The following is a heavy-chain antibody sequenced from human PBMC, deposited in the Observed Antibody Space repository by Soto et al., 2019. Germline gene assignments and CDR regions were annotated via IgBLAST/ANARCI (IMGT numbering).Heavy chain of an antibody. CDR3: ARVEYGYGGYRY. CDR2: IGTAGDT. Sequence: EVQLVESGGGLVQPGGSLRLSCAASGFTFSSYDMHWVRQATGKGLERVSAIGTAGDTYYPGSVKGRFTISRENAKNSLYLQMNSLRAGDTAVYYCARVEYGYGGYRYWGQGTLVTVSS. V-gene: IGHV3-13*04. D-gene: IGHD5-12*01. CDR1: GFTFSSYD. J-gene: IGHJ4*02.